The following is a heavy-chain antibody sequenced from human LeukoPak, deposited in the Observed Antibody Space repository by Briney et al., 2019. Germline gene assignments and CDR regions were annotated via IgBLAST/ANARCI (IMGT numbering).Heavy chain of an antibody. CDR2: TYYRSEWYN. V-gene: IGHV6-1*01. CDR1: GDSVSSNSAA. CDR3: AQADSTGYFYFRH. J-gene: IGHJ1*01. D-gene: IGHD3-22*01. Sequence: SQTLSLTCAISGDSVSSNSAAWNWIRQSPSRGLEWLGRTYYRSEWYNDYAVSVKSRININPDTSKNQFSLQLNSVTTEDTAVYYCAQADSTGYFYFRHWGQGTLVTVSS.